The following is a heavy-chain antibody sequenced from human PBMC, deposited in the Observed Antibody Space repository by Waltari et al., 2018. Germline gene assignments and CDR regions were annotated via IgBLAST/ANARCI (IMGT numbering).Heavy chain of an antibody. CDR2: LYPGNSDT. CDR1: GYSFTSYW. D-gene: IGHD2-2*01. Sequence: EVQLVQSGAEVKKPGESLKISCKGSGYSFTSYWIGWVRQMNGKGLEWMGVLYPGNSDTRYSPTSPGQVTSSADKSISTAYLQWSSLKASDTAMYYCARLLGYCSSTSCYPYGMDVWGQGTTVTVSS. V-gene: IGHV5-51*01. J-gene: IGHJ6*02. CDR3: ARLLGYCSSTSCYPYGMDV.